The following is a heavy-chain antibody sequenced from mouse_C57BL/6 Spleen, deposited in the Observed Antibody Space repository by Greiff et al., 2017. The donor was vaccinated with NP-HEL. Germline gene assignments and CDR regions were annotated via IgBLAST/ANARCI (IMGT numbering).Heavy chain of an antibody. CDR3: ARSPDGYYVDWYFDV. D-gene: IGHD2-3*01. J-gene: IGHJ1*03. CDR1: GFNIKDYY. CDR2: IDPEDGET. Sequence: EVKLVESGAELVKPGASVKLSCTASGFNIKDYYMHWVKQRTEQGLEWIGRIDPEDGETKYAPKFQGKATITADTSSNTAYLQLSSLTSEDTAVYYCARSPDGYYVDWYFDVWGTGTTVTVSS. V-gene: IGHV14-2*01.